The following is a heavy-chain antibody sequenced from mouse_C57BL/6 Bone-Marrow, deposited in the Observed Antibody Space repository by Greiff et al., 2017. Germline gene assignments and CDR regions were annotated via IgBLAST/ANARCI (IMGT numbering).Heavy chain of an antibody. CDR1: GYTFTSYW. CDR3: ERHPFYYYGSSYDWYFDV. J-gene: IGHJ1*03. V-gene: IGHV1-55*01. D-gene: IGHD1-1*01. Sequence: QVQLKQPGAELVKPGASVKMSCKASGYTFTSYWITWVKQRPGQGLEWIGDIYPGSGSTNYNEKFKSKATLTVDTSSSTAYMQLSSLTSEDSAVYYCERHPFYYYGSSYDWYFDVWGTGTTVTVSS. CDR2: IYPGSGST.